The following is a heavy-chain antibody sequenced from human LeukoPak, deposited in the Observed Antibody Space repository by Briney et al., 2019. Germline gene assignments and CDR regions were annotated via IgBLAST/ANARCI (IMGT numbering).Heavy chain of an antibody. CDR3: AREAVVDAPLGWFDP. D-gene: IGHD2-15*01. CDR2: ISSSGSTI. CDR1: GFTFSDYY. J-gene: IGHJ5*02. Sequence: PGGSLRLSCAASGFTFSDYYMSWIRQAPGKGLEWVSYISSSGSTIYYADSVKGRFTISRDNAKNSLYLQMNSLRAEDTAVYYCAREAVVDAPLGWFDPWGQGTLVTVSS. V-gene: IGHV3-11*04.